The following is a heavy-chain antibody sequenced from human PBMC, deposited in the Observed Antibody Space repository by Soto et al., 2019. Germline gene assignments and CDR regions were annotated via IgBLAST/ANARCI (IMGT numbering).Heavy chain of an antibody. J-gene: IGHJ6*02. CDR3: ATNYAYYYYYGMDV. CDR1: GGSISSSSYY. V-gene: IGHV4-39*01. Sequence: SETLSLTCTVSGGSISSSSYYWGWIRQPPGKGLEWIGSIYYSGSTYYNPSLKSRVTISVDTSKNQFSLKLSSVTAADTAVYYCATNYAYYYYYGMDVWGQGTTVTSP. D-gene: IGHD4-4*01. CDR2: IYYSGST.